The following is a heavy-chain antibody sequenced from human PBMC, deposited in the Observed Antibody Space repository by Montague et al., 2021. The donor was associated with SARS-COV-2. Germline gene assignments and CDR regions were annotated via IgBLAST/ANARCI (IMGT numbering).Heavy chain of an antibody. J-gene: IGHJ4*02. V-gene: IGHV4-4*07. D-gene: IGHD6-6*01. CDR1: GGSITSFS. CDR3: ARTPTRPLSLDS. Sequence: SETLSLTCAVSGGSITSFSWSRVRQPAGKGLEWIGRVTTSGTTNYSPSLRSRVTMSVDTSKNQFSLNLNSVTAADTAIYYCARTPTRPLSLDSWGQGTLVTGSS. CDR2: VTTSGTT.